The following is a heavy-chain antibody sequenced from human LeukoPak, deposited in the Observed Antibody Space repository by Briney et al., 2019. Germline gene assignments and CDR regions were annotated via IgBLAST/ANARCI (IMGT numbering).Heavy chain of an antibody. J-gene: IGHJ4*02. CDR2: ISYDGSNK. CDR1: GFTFSSYG. D-gene: IGHD3-10*01. CDR3: AKGSSSTIVRGVIGARIDY. Sequence: GGSLRLSCAGSGFTFSSYGMHWVRQAPGKGLEWVAVISYDGSNKYYADSVKGRFTISRDNSKNTLYLQMNSLRAEDTALCYCAKGSSSTIVRGVIGARIDYWGQGTLVTVSS. V-gene: IGHV3-30*18.